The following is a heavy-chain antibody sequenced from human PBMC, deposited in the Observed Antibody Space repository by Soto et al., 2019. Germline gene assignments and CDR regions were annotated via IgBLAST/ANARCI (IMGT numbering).Heavy chain of an antibody. D-gene: IGHD2-15*01. J-gene: IGHJ4*02. Sequence: EVQLLESGGGLGQPGGFLRLSCAASGFTFSSHAMSWVRQAPGKGLEWVSTISDSGYTTYYIDSVKGRFTISRDNSKNTVSLQKSSLRVEDWAIYYCANWGDCSGGTGYHAYGGQGTLVTVSS. CDR2: ISDSGYTT. CDR3: ANWGDCSGGTGYHAY. CDR1: GFTFSSHA. V-gene: IGHV3-23*01.